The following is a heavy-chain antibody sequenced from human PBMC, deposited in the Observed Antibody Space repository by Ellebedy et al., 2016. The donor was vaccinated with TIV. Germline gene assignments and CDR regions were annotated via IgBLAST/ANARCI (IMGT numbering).Heavy chain of an antibody. J-gene: IGHJ3*02. D-gene: IGHD3-3*01. CDR2: IKSKASGGTA. V-gene: IGHV3-15*07. Sequence: GESLKISCAASGFTFPTSWMNWVRQAPGKGLECVARIKSKASGGTADYAAPVKGRFTISRDDSKNMLFLEMSSLKNEDTAVYYCMDFWNAGPQDTWGQGTMVTVSS. CDR1: GFTFPTSW. CDR3: MDFWNAGPQDT.